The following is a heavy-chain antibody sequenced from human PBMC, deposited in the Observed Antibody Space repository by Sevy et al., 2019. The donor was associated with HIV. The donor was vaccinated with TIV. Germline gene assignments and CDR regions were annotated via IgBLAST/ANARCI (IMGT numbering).Heavy chain of an antibody. CDR2: IYGSGGAT. CDR1: GFTFTSYA. J-gene: IGHJ3*02. D-gene: IGHD3-22*01. CDR3: AWGRYDSSGSFDAFDI. V-gene: IGHV3-23*01. Sequence: GGSLRLSCKPSGFTFTSYAMSWVRQAPGKGLEWVSTIYGSGGATYYADSVKGRFTISRDNSKNTLYLQMNSLRIEDTAVYYCAWGRYDSSGSFDAFDIWGQGTMVTVSS.